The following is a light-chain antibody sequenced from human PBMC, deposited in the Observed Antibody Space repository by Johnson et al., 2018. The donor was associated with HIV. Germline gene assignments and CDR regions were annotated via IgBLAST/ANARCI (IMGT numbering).Light chain of an antibody. J-gene: IGLJ1*01. Sequence: QSVLTQPPSVSAAPGQKVSISCSGSGSNIGTNYVSWYQQLPGTAPKLLIYDNNKRPSGIPDRFSGSKSGTSATLGITGLQTADEADYYCATWDSNLIASYVFGSATKVTVL. CDR3: ATWDSNLIASYV. V-gene: IGLV1-51*01. CDR2: DNN. CDR1: GSNIGTNY.